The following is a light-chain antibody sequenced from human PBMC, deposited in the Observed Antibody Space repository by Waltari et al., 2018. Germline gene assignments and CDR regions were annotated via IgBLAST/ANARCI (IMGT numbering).Light chain of an antibody. Sequence: DIQMTQSPSSLSASVGDRVTITCRASQSISSYLNWYQQKPGKAHKPLIYAASSLQSGVPSRFSGSGSGTAFTLTISSLQPEDAAIYYCQKYNSAPRTFGQGTKVEIK. J-gene: IGKJ1*01. CDR2: AAS. V-gene: IGKV1-39*01. CDR3: QKYNSAPRT. CDR1: QSISSY.